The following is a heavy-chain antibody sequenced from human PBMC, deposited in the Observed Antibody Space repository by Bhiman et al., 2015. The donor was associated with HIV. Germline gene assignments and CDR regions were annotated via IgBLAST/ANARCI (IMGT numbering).Heavy chain of an antibody. J-gene: IGHJ4*02. D-gene: IGHD6-6*01. CDR3: AKGAGSSSGRY. V-gene: IGHV3-23*01. CDR1: GFTFSSYA. CDR2: ISGSGGRT. Sequence: EVQLLESGGGLVQPGGSLRLSCAASGFTFSSYAMSWVRQAPGKGLEWVSAISGSGGRTYFADPVKGRFTISRDNSKNTLYLQMNSLRAEDTAVYYCAKGAGSSSGRYWGQGTLVTVSS.